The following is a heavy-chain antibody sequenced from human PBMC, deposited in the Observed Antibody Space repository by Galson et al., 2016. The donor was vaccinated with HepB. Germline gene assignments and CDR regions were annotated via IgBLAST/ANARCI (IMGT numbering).Heavy chain of an antibody. V-gene: IGHV3-23*01. J-gene: IGHJ4*02. D-gene: IGHD5-24*01. CDR1: GFTFSSYA. CDR2: ISGSGGST. CDR3: VKDASMGWLQLQASYFDY. Sequence: SLRLSCAASGFTFSSYAMSWVRQAPGKGLEWVSIISGSGGSTYYADSVKGRFTISRDNSKNTLYLQMNSLRAEDTAVYYCVKDASMGWLQLQASYFDYWGQGTLVTVSS.